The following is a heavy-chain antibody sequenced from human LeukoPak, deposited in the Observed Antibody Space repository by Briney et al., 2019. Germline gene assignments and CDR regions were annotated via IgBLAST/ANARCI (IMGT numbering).Heavy chain of an antibody. J-gene: IGHJ4*02. CDR1: GFTFSSYG. Sequence: GRSLRLSCAASGFTFSSYGMHWVRQAPGKGLEWVAVISHDGSNKYYADSVKGRFTISRDNSKNTLYLQMNSLRPEDTAVYYCANENYFDTSGYVDNWGQGTLVTVSS. D-gene: IGHD3-22*01. V-gene: IGHV3-30*18. CDR3: ANENYFDTSGYVDN. CDR2: ISHDGSNK.